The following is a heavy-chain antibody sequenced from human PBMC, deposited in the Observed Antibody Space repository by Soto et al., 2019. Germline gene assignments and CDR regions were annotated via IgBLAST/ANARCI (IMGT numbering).Heavy chain of an antibody. D-gene: IGHD6-13*01. J-gene: IGHJ6*02. Sequence: APVKVSCKASGYTFTSYAMHWVRQAPGQRLEWMGWINAGNGNTKYSQKFQGWVTMTRDTSISTAYMELSRLRSDDTAVYYCVRDRSIAAAGTPYIYYYYGMDVWGQGTTVTVSS. CDR1: GYTFTSYA. CDR2: INAGNGNT. V-gene: IGHV1-3*01. CDR3: VRDRSIAAAGTPYIYYYYGMDV.